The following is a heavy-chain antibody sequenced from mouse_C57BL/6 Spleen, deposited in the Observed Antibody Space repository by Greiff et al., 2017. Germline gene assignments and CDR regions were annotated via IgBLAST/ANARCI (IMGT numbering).Heavy chain of an antibody. CDR3: ARGSSSDYFDY. Sequence: VKLVESGPELVKPGASVKISCKASGYAFSSSWMNWVKQRPGKGLEWIGRIYPGDGDTNYNGKFKGKATLTADKSSSTAYMQLSSLTSEDSAVXFCARGSSSDYFDYWGQGTTLTVSA. J-gene: IGHJ2*01. CDR1: GYAFSSSW. D-gene: IGHD1-1*01. CDR2: IYPGDGDT. V-gene: IGHV1-82*01.